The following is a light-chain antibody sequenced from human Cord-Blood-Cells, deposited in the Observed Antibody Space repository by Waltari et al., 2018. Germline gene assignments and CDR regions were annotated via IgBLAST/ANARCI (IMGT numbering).Light chain of an antibody. Sequence: QSALTQPASVSGSPGPSLTISCTGTSSDVGGYNLVSWYPQHPGKAPKLMIYEGSKRPSGVSNRFSGSKSGNTASLTISGLQAEDEADYYCCSYAGSSTWVFGGGTKLTVL. J-gene: IGLJ3*02. CDR3: CSYAGSSTWV. V-gene: IGLV2-23*01. CDR2: EGS. CDR1: SSDVGGYNL.